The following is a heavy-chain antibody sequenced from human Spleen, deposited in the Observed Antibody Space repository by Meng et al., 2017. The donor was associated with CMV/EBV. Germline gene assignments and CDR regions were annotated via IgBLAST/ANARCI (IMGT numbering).Heavy chain of an antibody. CDR1: GFSVSVYN. CDR3: ARGTHYYDSSGYPYYFDY. V-gene: IGHV3-21*01. CDR2: ISTSGTYI. D-gene: IGHD3-22*01. J-gene: IGHJ4*02. Sequence: GESLKISCAASGFSVSVYNFNWVRQTPGKGLEWVSSISTSGTYIFYADSVKGRFTISRDNAKNSLYLQMNSLRAEDTAVYYCARGTHYYDSSGYPYYFDYWGQGTLVTVSS.